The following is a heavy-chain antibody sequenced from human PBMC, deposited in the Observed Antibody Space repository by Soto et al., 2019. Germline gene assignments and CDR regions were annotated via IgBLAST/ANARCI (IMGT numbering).Heavy chain of an antibody. D-gene: IGHD1-26*01. V-gene: IGHV1-69*13. CDR3: ARDQWELLGDAFDI. CDR1: GGTFSSYA. J-gene: IGHJ3*02. CDR2: IIPIFGTA. Sequence: ASVKVSCKASGGTFSSYAISWVRQAPGQGLEWMGGIIPIFGTANYAQKFQGRVTITADESTSTAYMELSSLRSEDTAVYYCARDQWELLGDAFDIWGQGTMVTV.